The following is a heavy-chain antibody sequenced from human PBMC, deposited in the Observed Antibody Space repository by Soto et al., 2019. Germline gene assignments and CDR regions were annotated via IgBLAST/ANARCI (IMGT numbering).Heavy chain of an antibody. D-gene: IGHD3-10*01. CDR2: ISGNTGKT. J-gene: IGHJ6*02. CDR1: GYTFTSYG. CDR3: ARVPREIIMVGLDV. Sequence: QVQLVQSGAEVKKPGASVKVSCKASGYTFTSYGISWVRQAPGQGLEWMGLISGNTGKTNYAQKFQGRVTITTDTSTSTGYMELRSLKSDDTAMYYCARVPREIIMVGLDVWGQGTTVTVSS. V-gene: IGHV1-18*04.